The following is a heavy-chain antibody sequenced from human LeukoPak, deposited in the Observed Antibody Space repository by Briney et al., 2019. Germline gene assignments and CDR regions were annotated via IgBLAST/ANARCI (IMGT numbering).Heavy chain of an antibody. Sequence: GGSLRLSCAASGFTFSGYYMSWIRKAPGKGLEWVSYISSSGSSMYYADSVNGRFTISRDNAKNSLYLQMNSLRAEDTAVYHCARAKGSYSFDYWGQGTLVTVSS. CDR3: ARAKGSYSFDY. D-gene: IGHD3-10*01. CDR1: GFTFSGYY. J-gene: IGHJ4*02. CDR2: ISSSGSSM. V-gene: IGHV3-11*01.